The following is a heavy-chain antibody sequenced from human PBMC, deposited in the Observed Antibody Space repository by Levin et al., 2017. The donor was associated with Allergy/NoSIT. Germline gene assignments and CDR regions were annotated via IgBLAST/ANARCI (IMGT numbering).Heavy chain of an antibody. J-gene: IGHJ4*02. Sequence: SQTLSLTCTVSGASISSGGYYWSWIRQHPGKGLEWIGYIYYSGTTYYNPSLKSRVTISVDTSKNQFSLKVNSVTAADTAVYYCARMGYSFGYGSIDYWGQGTLVTVSS. CDR2: IYYSGTT. CDR1: GASISSGGYY. V-gene: IGHV4-31*03. D-gene: IGHD5-18*01. CDR3: ARMGYSFGYGSIDY.